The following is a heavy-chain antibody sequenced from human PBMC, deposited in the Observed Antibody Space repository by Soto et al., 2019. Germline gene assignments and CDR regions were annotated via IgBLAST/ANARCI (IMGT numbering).Heavy chain of an antibody. Sequence: QVQLVQSGAEVKKPGSSVKVSCKASGGTFSSYAISWVRQAPGQGLEWMGGIIPIFGTADYAQKFQGRVTITADESTNTAYMELRSLRSEDTAVYYCASHSGSSPEGRYYYGMDVWGQGTTVTVSS. D-gene: IGHD1-26*01. V-gene: IGHV1-69*12. CDR2: IIPIFGTA. CDR3: ASHSGSSPEGRYYYGMDV. J-gene: IGHJ6*02. CDR1: GGTFSSYA.